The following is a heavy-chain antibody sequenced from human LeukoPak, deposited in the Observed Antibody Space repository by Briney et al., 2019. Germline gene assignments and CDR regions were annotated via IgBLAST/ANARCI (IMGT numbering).Heavy chain of an antibody. D-gene: IGHD3-22*01. V-gene: IGHV1-69*06. Sequence: ASVKVSCKASGGTFSSYAISWLRQAPGQGLEWMGGIIPIFGTANYAQKFQGRVTITADKSTSTAYMELSSLRSEDTAVYYCAKTGPYYYDSSGYPTYYFDYWGQGTLVTVSS. CDR3: AKTGPYYYDSSGYPTYYFDY. J-gene: IGHJ4*02. CDR2: IIPIFGTA. CDR1: GGTFSSYA.